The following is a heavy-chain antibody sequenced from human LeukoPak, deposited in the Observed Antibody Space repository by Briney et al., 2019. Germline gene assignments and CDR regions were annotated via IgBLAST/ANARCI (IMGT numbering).Heavy chain of an antibody. D-gene: IGHD6-19*01. V-gene: IGHV1-2*06. Sequence: GASVKVSCKASGYTFTGYYMHWVRQAPEQGLEWMGRINPNSGGTNYAQKFQGRVTMTRDTSISTAYMELSRLRSDDTAVYYCARDRGQWLDLLGVCDYWGQGTLVTVSS. J-gene: IGHJ4*02. CDR3: ARDRGQWLDLLGVCDY. CDR2: INPNSGGT. CDR1: GYTFTGYY.